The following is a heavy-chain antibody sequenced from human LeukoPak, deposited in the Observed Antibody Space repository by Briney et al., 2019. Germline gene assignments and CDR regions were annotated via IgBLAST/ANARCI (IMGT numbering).Heavy chain of an antibody. CDR1: GFTFSSYG. J-gene: IGHJ4*02. Sequence: GGSLRLSCAASGFTFSSYGMSWVRQAPGKGLEWVSAISGSGGSTYYADSVKGRFTISRDNSKNTLYLQMNSLRAEDTAVYYCAKDRRYDSSGYSPYYFDYWGQGTLVTVSS. V-gene: IGHV3-23*01. CDR3: AKDRRYDSSGYSPYYFDY. CDR2: ISGSGGST. D-gene: IGHD3-22*01.